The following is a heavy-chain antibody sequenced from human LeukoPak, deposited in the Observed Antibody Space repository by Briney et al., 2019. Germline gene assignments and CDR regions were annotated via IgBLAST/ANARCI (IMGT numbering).Heavy chain of an antibody. CDR1: GGSIRSGSYY. CDR3: ARDRSELKLWWRQVHWFDP. V-gene: IGHV4-61*02. D-gene: IGHD2-21*02. CDR2: IYTSGST. Sequence: SETLSLTCTVSGGSIRSGSYYWSWIRQPAGKGLEWIGRIYTSGSTNYNPSLKSRVTISVDTSKNQFPLKLSSVTAADTAVYDCARDRSELKLWWRQVHWFDPWGQGTLVTVSS. J-gene: IGHJ5*02.